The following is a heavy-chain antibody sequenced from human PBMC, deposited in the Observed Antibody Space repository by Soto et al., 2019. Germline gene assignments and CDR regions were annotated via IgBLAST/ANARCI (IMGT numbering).Heavy chain of an antibody. D-gene: IGHD5-18*01. J-gene: IGHJ6*02. CDR3: ARDPGGYSRNYYYGMDV. CDR1: GYTFTSYY. Sequence: GASVKVSCKASGYTFTSYYMHWVRQAPGQGLEWMGIINPSGGSTSYAQKFQGRVTMTRDTSTSTAYMELSSLRSEDTAVYYCARDPGGYSRNYYYGMDVWGQGTTVTVSS. V-gene: IGHV1-46*01. CDR2: INPSGGST.